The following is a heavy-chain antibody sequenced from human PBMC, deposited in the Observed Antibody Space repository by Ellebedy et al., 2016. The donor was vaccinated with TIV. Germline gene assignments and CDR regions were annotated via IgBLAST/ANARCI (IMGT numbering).Heavy chain of an antibody. CDR2: ISGSSLTI. CDR1: GFTFTPYA. CDR3: ARDMAWGNERGNDALDI. Sequence: GESLKISCVASGFTFTPYAMNWVRQAPGKGLEWLSYISGSSLTIYYADSVKGRFTISRDNAENSLYLQVTSLRAEDTAVYYCARDMAWGNERGNDALDIWGQGTMVIVSP. J-gene: IGHJ3*02. V-gene: IGHV3-48*04. D-gene: IGHD7-27*01.